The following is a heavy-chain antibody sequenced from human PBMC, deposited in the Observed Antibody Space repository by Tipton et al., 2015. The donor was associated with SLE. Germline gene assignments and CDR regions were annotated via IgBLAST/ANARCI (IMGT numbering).Heavy chain of an antibody. J-gene: IGHJ3*02. CDR1: GGSFSGYY. Sequence: GLVKPSETLSLTCAVYGGSFSGYYWSWIRQPPGKGLEWIGEINHSGSTNYNPSLKSRVTISVDTSKNQFSLKLSSVTAADTAVYYCAGVSRDAFEIGGQGTMVTVSS. V-gene: IGHV4-34*01. CDR3: AGVSRDAFEI. CDR2: INHSGST. D-gene: IGHD5/OR15-5a*01.